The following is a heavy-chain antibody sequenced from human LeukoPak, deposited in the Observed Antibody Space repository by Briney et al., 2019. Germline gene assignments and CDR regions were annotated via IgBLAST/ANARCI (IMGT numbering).Heavy chain of an antibody. D-gene: IGHD3-22*01. CDR3: ARDLGQYYDTSDNWFDP. V-gene: IGHV3-23*01. Sequence: GGSLRLSCAASGFTFSDYGMSWVRQAPGKGLEWVSVISGSGGTTYYADSVKGRFTISRDNSKNTLYLQMNSLRAEDTAVYYCARDLGQYYDTSDNWFDPWGQGTLVTVSS. CDR1: GFTFSDYG. J-gene: IGHJ5*02. CDR2: ISGSGGTT.